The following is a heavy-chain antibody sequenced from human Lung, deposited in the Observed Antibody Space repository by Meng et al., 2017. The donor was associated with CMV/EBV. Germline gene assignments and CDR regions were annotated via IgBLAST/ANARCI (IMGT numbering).Heavy chain of an antibody. CDR1: GFSFDKYA. CDR3: GKDDLPGGCYF. V-gene: IGHV3-9*01. J-gene: IGHJ1*01. Sequence: SLKISCVLSGFSFDKYAVHWVRQAPGKGLEWVAGVSLDSERTGYADSVKGRFTVSRDNAKKDVYLQMNSLGTEDTALYYCGKDDLPGGCYFWGQGSLVTVSS. CDR2: VSLDSERT. D-gene: IGHD6-19*01.